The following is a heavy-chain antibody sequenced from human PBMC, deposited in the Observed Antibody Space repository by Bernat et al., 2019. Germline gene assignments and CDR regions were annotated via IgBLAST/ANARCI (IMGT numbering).Heavy chain of an antibody. CDR3: ARDLVSNYLPKSSYGMDV. Sequence: LVQSGAEVKKPGASVKVSCKASGYTFTSYYMHWVRQAPGQGLEWMGIINPSGGSTSYAQKFQGRVTMTRDTSTSTVYMELSSLRSEDTAVYYCARDLVSNYLPKSSYGMDVWGQGTTVTVSS. D-gene: IGHD4-11*01. J-gene: IGHJ6*02. CDR1: GYTFTSYY. CDR2: INPSGGST. V-gene: IGHV1-46*01.